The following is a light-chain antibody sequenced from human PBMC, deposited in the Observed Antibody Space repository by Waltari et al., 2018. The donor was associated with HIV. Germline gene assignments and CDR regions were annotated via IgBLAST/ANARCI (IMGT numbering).Light chain of an antibody. CDR1: HGISTY. CDR3: QQLNYYPHT. J-gene: IGKJ2*01. Sequence: DIQLTQSPSFLSASVGDRVTITCRASHGISTYLAWYQQKPGKAPQLLIYIASTLQSGVPSRFSGSGSGTEFTLTISSLQPEDVATYYCQQLNYYPHTFGQGTKVESK. V-gene: IGKV1-9*01. CDR2: IAS.